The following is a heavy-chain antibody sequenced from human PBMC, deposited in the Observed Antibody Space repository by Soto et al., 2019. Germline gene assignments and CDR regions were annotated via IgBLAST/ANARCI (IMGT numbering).Heavy chain of an antibody. CDR1: GGSISSGDYY. CDR2: IYYSGST. D-gene: IGHD3-22*01. Sequence: SETLSLTCTVSGGSISSGDYYWSWIRQPPGKGLEWIGYIYYSGSTYYNPSLKSRVTISVDTSKNQFSLKLSSVTAADTAVYYCARDRGYYDSSGSGVGMDVWGQGTTVTVSS. J-gene: IGHJ6*02. CDR3: ARDRGYYDSSGSGVGMDV. V-gene: IGHV4-30-4*01.